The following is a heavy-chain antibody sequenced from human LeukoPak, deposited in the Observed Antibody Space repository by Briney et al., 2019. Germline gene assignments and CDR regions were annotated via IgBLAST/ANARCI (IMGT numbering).Heavy chain of an antibody. CDR3: ATGIVGATGWFDP. Sequence: SQTLSLTCTVSGGSISSGVYYWSWIRQHPGKGLEWIGYTYYSGSTYYNPSLKSRVTISVDTSKNQFSLKLSSVTAADTAVYYCATGIVGATGWFDPWGQGTLVTVSS. J-gene: IGHJ5*02. D-gene: IGHD1-26*01. V-gene: IGHV4-31*03. CDR2: TYYSGST. CDR1: GGSISSGVYY.